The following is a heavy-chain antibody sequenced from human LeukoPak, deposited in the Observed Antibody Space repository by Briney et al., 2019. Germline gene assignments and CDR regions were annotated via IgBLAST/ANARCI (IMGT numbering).Heavy chain of an antibody. V-gene: IGHV3-64*01. CDR1: GFTLSSYS. D-gene: IGHD5-18*01. Sequence: GGSLRLSCAASGFTLSSYSMHWVRQAPGKGLEFVSAISRDGENTYYAKSVKGRFTISRDISKNTLYLQMGSLRAEDTAVYYCAKDPRDHSYGWSWRYFDYWGQGTLVTVSS. CDR3: AKDPRDHSYGWSWRYFDY. CDR2: ISRDGENT. J-gene: IGHJ4*02.